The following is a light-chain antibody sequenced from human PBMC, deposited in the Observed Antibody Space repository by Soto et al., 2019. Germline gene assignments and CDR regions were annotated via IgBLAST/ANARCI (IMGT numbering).Light chain of an antibody. Sequence: EIVLTQSPATLSLSPGERATLSCKASQSVSYHLAWYQQKPGQAPRLLIYDASNRATGIPARFSGSGSGTDFTLTISSLEPEDSAIYYCHQRSNWPPYTFGQGTNLEIK. V-gene: IGKV3-11*01. CDR3: HQRSNWPPYT. J-gene: IGKJ2*01. CDR2: DAS. CDR1: QSVSYH.